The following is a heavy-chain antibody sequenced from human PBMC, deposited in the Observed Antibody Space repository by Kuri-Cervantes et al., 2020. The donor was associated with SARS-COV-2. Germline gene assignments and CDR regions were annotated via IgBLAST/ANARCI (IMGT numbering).Heavy chain of an antibody. CDR1: GFTFSSYE. D-gene: IGHD3-22*01. CDR3: ARGKSSGYYEPALCFDY. J-gene: IGHJ4*02. V-gene: IGHV3-48*03. CDR2: ISSSGSTI. Sequence: GGSLRLSCAASGFTFSSYEMNWVRQAPGKGLEWVSYISSSGSTIYYADSVKGRFTISRDNAKNSLYLQMNSLRAEDTAVYYCARGKSSGYYEPALCFDYWGQGTLVTVSS.